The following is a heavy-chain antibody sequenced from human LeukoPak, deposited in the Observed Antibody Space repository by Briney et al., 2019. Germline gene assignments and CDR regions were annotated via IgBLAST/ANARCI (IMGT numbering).Heavy chain of an antibody. CDR2: ISGNGGTT. V-gene: IGHV3-23*01. CDR3: ANSRHYDSTGYNPPLYYFDY. D-gene: IGHD3-22*01. CDR1: GFAFSSYA. J-gene: IGHJ4*02. Sequence: GGSLRLSCAASGFAFSSYAMTWLRQAPGKGLEWVSSISGNGGTTYFAGSVKGRFSISRDNSKNTLHLQMNSLRAEDAAVYYCANSRHYDSTGYNPPLYYFDYWGQGTLVTVSS.